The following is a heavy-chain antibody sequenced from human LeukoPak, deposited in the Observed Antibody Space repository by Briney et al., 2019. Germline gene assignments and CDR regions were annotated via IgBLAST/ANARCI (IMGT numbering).Heavy chain of an antibody. CDR1: GYTLTELS. V-gene: IGHV1-24*01. D-gene: IGHD3-10*01. J-gene: IGHJ4*02. CDR2: FDPEDGET. Sequence: GASVKVSCKVSGYTLTELSMHWVRQAPGKGLEWMGGFDPEDGETIYAQKFQGRVTMTEGTSTDTAYMELSSLRSEDTAVYYCATGSAVRGVIPIWGQGTLVTVSS. CDR3: ATGSAVRGVIPI.